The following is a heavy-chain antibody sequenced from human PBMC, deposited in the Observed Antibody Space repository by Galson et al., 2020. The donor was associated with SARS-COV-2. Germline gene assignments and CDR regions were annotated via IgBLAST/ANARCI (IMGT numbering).Heavy chain of an antibody. D-gene: IGHD6-13*01. V-gene: IGHV3-30-3*01. CDR3: ARPKGSSSAASTFDP. Sequence: SCAASGFTFSAYAMHWLRQAPGKGLEWVAVISYDGSNTYYADSVKGRFTISRDNSQDTLYLQIKSLRPDDTGVYYCARPKGSSSAASTFDPWGPGTLVTVSS. CDR2: ISYDGSNT. CDR1: GFTFSAYA. J-gene: IGHJ5*02.